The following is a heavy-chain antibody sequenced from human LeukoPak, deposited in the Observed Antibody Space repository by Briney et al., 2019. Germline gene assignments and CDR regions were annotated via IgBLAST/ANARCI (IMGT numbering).Heavy chain of an antibody. Sequence: GGSLRLSCAASGFIFSSYWMSRVRQAPGKGLEWVANIKQDGSEKYYVDSVKGRFTISRDNAKNSLYLQMNSLRAEDTAVYYCARESGWYDWGQGTLVTVSS. CDR2: IKQDGSEK. CDR3: ARESGWYD. V-gene: IGHV3-7*04. J-gene: IGHJ4*02. CDR1: GFIFSSYW. D-gene: IGHD6-19*01.